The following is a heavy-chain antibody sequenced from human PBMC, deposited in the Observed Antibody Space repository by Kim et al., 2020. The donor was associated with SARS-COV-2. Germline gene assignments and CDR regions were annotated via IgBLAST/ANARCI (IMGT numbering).Heavy chain of an antibody. CDR3: ARGLYSSGRIALDY. CDR1: GGSFSGYY. D-gene: IGHD6-19*01. Sequence: SETLSLTCAVYGGSFSGYYWSWIRQPPGKGLEWIGEINHSGSTNYNPSLKSRVTISVDTSKNQFSLKLSSVTAADTAVYYCARGLYSSGRIALDYWGQGTLVTVSS. V-gene: IGHV4-34*01. J-gene: IGHJ4*02. CDR2: INHSGST.